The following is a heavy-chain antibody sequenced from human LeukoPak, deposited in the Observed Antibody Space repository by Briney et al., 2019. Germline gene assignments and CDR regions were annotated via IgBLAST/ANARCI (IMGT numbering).Heavy chain of an antibody. Sequence: SETLSLTCTVSGGSLSSGSYYWSWIRQPAGKGLEWIGRIYTSGSTNYNPSLKSRVTISVDTSKNQFSLKLSSVTAADTAVYYCASQTWLSYYYYYYMDVWGKGTTVTVSS. CDR1: GGSLSSGSYY. D-gene: IGHD3-22*01. V-gene: IGHV4-61*02. CDR2: IYTSGST. CDR3: ASQTWLSYYYYYYMDV. J-gene: IGHJ6*03.